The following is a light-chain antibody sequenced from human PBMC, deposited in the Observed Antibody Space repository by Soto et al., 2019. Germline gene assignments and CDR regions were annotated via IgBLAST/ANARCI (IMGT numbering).Light chain of an antibody. Sequence: QSALSQPASVSGSPVQSITISCTGTSSDVGGYNYVSWYQQHPGKAPKLMIYDVSNRPSGVSNRFSGSKSGNTASLTISELQAEDEADYYCSSYTSSSTRLVFGTGTKVTVL. CDR1: SSDVGGYNY. CDR3: SSYTSSSTRLV. J-gene: IGLJ1*01. V-gene: IGLV2-14*01. CDR2: DVS.